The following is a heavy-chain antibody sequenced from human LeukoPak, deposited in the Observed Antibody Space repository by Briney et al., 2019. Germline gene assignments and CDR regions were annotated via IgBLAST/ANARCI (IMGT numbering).Heavy chain of an antibody. Sequence: GGSLRLSCTASGFTFGDYAMSWFRQAPGKGLEWVGFIRSKTYGGTTEYAASVKGRFTISRDDSKSIASLQMNSLKTEDTAVYYCSRYDHGDYVVDYWGQGTLVTVSS. CDR2: IRSKTYGGTT. J-gene: IGHJ4*02. V-gene: IGHV3-49*03. D-gene: IGHD4-17*01. CDR1: GFTFGDYA. CDR3: SRYDHGDYVVDY.